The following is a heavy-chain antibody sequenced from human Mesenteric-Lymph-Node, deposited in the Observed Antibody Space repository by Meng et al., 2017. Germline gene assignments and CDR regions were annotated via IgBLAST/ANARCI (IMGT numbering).Heavy chain of an antibody. D-gene: IGHD3-16*01. CDR3: ARGGGEESRYYLES. J-gene: IGHJ4*02. Sequence: QVQLVQSGAEVKKPGASVKVSCKASGYTFTNYAIQWVRQAPGQRLEWMGWINSGKGKKKEEEKGRGGVAITRDTSATTAYMELSSLRSEDMAVYYCARGGGEESRYYLESWGQG. CDR2: INSGKGKK. CDR1: GYTFTNYA. V-gene: IGHV1-3*01.